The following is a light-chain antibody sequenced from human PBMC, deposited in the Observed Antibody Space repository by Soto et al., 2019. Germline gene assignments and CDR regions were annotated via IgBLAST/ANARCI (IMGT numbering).Light chain of an antibody. V-gene: IGKV3-15*01. Sequence: DIVMTQSPATLSVSPGEGATLCCRVSQSVSSKLAWYPPTPGQAPRLLIYGASPRDTGIPAVFSCSGAGTDCTRLISSLQSEDSSVDSCQQYNSWLWTFCQGTKVDIK. J-gene: IGKJ1*01. CDR3: QQYNSWLWT. CDR2: GAS. CDR1: QSVSSK.